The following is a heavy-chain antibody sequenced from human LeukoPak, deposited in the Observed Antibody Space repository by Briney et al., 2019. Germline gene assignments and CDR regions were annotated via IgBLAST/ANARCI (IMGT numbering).Heavy chain of an antibody. D-gene: IGHD3-22*01. CDR3: ARDGIYYYDRGFDP. Sequence: GGSLRLSCAASGFTFSSYWMSWVRQAPGKGLEWVANIKQDGSEKYYVDSVKGRFTISRDNAKNSLYLQMNSLRAEDTAVYYCARDGIYYYDRGFDPWGQGTLVTVSS. J-gene: IGHJ5*02. CDR2: IKQDGSEK. CDR1: GFTFSSYW. V-gene: IGHV3-7*01.